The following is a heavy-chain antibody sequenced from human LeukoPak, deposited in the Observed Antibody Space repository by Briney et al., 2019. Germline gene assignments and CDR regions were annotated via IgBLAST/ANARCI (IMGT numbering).Heavy chain of an antibody. D-gene: IGHD1-26*01. CDR1: GFTFSSYA. V-gene: IGHV3-23*01. J-gene: IGHJ4*02. CDR3: AKDGREDELHYFDY. CDR2: ISGSGGST. Sequence: AGGSLRLSCAASGFTFSSYAMSWVRQAPGKGPEWVSAISGSGGSTYYADSVKGRFTISRDNSKNTLYLQMNSLRAEDTAVYYCAKDGREDELHYFDYWGQGTLVTVSS.